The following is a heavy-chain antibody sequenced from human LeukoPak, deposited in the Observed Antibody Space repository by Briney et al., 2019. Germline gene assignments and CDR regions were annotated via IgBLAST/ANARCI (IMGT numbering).Heavy chain of an antibody. CDR2: ISPSGDIT. Sequence: GGTLRLSCAASGFTFSNHGMNWVRQAPGKGLEWVSGISPSGDITYYADSVKGRFTISRDNSKNTLYLEVISLTAEDTAVYYCARAAVTTSSLDSWGQGALVTVSS. D-gene: IGHD4-17*01. J-gene: IGHJ4*02. V-gene: IGHV3-23*01. CDR3: ARAAVTTSSLDS. CDR1: GFTFSNHG.